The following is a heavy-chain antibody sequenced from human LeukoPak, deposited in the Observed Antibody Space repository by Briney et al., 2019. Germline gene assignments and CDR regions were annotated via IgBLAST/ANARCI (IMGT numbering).Heavy chain of an antibody. CDR1: GGSISSSSYY. CDR2: IYYSGST. J-gene: IGHJ3*02. CDR3: ARRLRSGYYDSRGAMQAFDI. V-gene: IGHV4-39*01. Sequence: SETLSLTCTVSGGSISSSSYYWGWIRQPPGKGLEWIGSIYYSGSTSYNPSLKSRVTISVDTSKNQFSLKLSSVTAADTAVYYCARRLRSGYYDSRGAMQAFDIWGQGTMVTVSS. D-gene: IGHD3-22*01.